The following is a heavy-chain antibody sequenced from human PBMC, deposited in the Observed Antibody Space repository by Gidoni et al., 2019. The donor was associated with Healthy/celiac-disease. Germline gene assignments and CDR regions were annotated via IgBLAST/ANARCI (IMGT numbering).Heavy chain of an antibody. D-gene: IGHD3-3*01. CDR3: AKDSGDVWSGYKDAFDI. CDR1: GFTFRSYG. J-gene: IGHJ3*02. CDR2: ISYDGSNK. Sequence: QVRLVQSWGGVVQPGRSLSLSCAASGFTFRSYGLHWVRQAPGKGLEWVAVISYDGSNKYYAESVKGRVTISRDNSKNTLYLQMNSLRAEDTAVYYCAKDSGDVWSGYKDAFDIWGQGTMVTVSS. V-gene: IGHV3-30*18.